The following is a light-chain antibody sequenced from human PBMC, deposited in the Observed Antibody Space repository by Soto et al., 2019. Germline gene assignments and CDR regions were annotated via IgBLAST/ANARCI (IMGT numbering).Light chain of an antibody. V-gene: IGKV1-39*01. CDR2: AAS. CDR3: QQSYSTPT. Sequence: DIQMTQSPSSLSASVGDRVTITCRASQSVSFYLNWYQQKPGKAPKLLIYAASSLQSGVPSRFSGSGSGTDFTLTISSLQPEDFATYYCQQSYSTPTFGQGTRLEIK. CDR1: QSVSFY. J-gene: IGKJ5*01.